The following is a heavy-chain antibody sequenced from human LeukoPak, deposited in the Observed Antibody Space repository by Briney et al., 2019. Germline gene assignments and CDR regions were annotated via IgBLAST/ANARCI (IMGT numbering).Heavy chain of an antibody. J-gene: IGHJ6*04. Sequence: GGSLRLSCAASGFTFSSYEMNWVSQAPAKGLEWVSYISSSGSTIYYADSVKGRVTISRDNAKNSLYLQMNSLRAEDTAVCYCAELGITMIGGVWGKGTTVTISS. D-gene: IGHD3-10*02. CDR1: GFTFSSYE. V-gene: IGHV3-48*03. CDR2: ISSSGSTI. CDR3: AELGITMIGGV.